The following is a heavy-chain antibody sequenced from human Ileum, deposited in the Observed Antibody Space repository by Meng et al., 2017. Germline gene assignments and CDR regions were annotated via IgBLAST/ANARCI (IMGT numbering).Heavy chain of an antibody. Sequence: EVHLVESGGGLAPPGGSLSLSCAASGFTFTDHWMHWVRQGPGKGLVWVSRINPDGSDPTYADSVKGRFTISRDNAKNTVYLQMNSLRAEDTALYYCTNDRLNHWGQGALVTVSS. CDR3: TNDRLNH. CDR2: INPDGSDP. V-gene: IGHV3-74*01. CDR1: GFTFTDHW. J-gene: IGHJ1*01. D-gene: IGHD1-1*01.